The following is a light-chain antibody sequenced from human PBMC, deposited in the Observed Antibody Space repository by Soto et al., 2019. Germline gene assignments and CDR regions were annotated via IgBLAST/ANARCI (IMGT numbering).Light chain of an antibody. V-gene: IGLV2-23*01. Sequence: QSVLNQPVSVSGSPGQAITVSCTGTTIDVGSYSLVSWYQHHPGKAPQLMIYEASKRPSGVSNRFSGSKSGNTASLTISGLQAEDEADYYCYSYGGSYYVFGTGTKVTVL. CDR2: EAS. J-gene: IGLJ1*01. CDR1: TIDVGSYSL. CDR3: YSYGGSYYV.